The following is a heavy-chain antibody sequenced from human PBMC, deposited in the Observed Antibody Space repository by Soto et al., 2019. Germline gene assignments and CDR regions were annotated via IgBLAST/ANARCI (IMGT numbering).Heavy chain of an antibody. J-gene: IGHJ6*02. CDR2: IRSKAYGGTT. V-gene: IGHV3-49*05. Sequence: EVQLVESGGGLVKPGRSLRLSCTASGFTFGDYAMSWFRQAPGKGLEWVGFIRSKAYGGTTEYAASVKGRFTISRDDSKSIAYLQMNSLKTEDTAVYYCTQSKGCSSTSCKRVFPEWDVWGQGTTVTVSS. CDR1: GFTFGDYA. D-gene: IGHD2-2*01. CDR3: TQSKGCSSTSCKRVFPEWDV.